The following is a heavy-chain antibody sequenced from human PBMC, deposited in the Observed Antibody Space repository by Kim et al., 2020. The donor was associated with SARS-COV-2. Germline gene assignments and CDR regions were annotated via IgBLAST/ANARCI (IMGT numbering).Heavy chain of an antibody. V-gene: IGHV3-21*01. Sequence: GGSLRLSCAASGFTFSSYSMNWVRQAPGKGLEWVSSISSSSSYIYYADSVKGRFTISRDNAKNSLYLQMNSLRAEDTAVYYCARDTPHISSLWFRETTSRGGIDPWGQGTLVTVSS. CDR1: GFTFSSYS. CDR2: ISSSSSYI. D-gene: IGHD3-10*01. CDR3: ARDTPHISSLWFRETTSRGGIDP. J-gene: IGHJ5*02.